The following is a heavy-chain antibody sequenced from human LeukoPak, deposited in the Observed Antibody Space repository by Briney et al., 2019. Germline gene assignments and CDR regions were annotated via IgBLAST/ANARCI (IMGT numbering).Heavy chain of an antibody. V-gene: IGHV1-69*04. Sequence: SVKVSCKASGGTFSSYAISWVRQAPGQGVEWMGRIIPILGIANYAQKFQGRVTITADKSTSTAYMELSSLRSEDTAVYYCARQGSSRGNSYDYWGQGTLVTVSS. CDR1: GGTFSSYA. CDR3: ARQGSSRGNSYDY. D-gene: IGHD4-23*01. J-gene: IGHJ4*02. CDR2: IIPILGIA.